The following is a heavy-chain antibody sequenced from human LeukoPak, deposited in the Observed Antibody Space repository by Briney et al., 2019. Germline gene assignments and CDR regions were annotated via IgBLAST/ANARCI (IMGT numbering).Heavy chain of an antibody. D-gene: IGHD2-15*01. CDR3: ARVVYCSGGSCQIFAFDI. CDR1: GGSVSSGSYY. Sequence: LSLTCTVSGGSVSSGSYYWSWIRQAPGKGLEWISYISSSSSTIFYADSVKGRFTISRDNAKNSLYLQMNSLRAEDTAVYYCARVVYCSGGSCQIFAFDIWGQGTMVTVSS. J-gene: IGHJ3*02. V-gene: IGHV3-11*01. CDR2: ISSSSSTI.